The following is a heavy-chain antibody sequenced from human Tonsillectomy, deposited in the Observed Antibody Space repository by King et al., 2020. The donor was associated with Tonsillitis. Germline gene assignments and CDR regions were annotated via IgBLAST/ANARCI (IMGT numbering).Heavy chain of an antibody. V-gene: IGHV3-23*04. J-gene: IGHJ6*03. CDR1: GFSFSSYA. D-gene: IGHD4-23*01. CDR2: ISGSGDST. CDR3: AKGTSVVASWAYYYMDV. Sequence: VQLVESGGGLVQPGGSLRLSCAASGFSFSSYALNWVRQAPGKGLESVSTISGSGDSTFYADSVRGRFTISRDNSKNTLYLQMNSLRVEDTAFYYCAKGTSVVASWAYYYMDVWGKGTTVTVSS.